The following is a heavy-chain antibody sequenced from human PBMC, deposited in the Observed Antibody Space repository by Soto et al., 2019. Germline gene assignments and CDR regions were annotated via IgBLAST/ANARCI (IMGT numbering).Heavy chain of an antibody. Sequence: SETLSLTCTVSGGSISSYYWSWIRQPPGKGLEWIGYIYYSGSTNYNPSLKSRVTMSVDTSKNQFSLKLSSVTAADTAVYYCAREVGSGYDILTGYQPDYWGQGTLVTVSS. D-gene: IGHD3-9*01. CDR2: IYYSGST. CDR3: AREVGSGYDILTGYQPDY. CDR1: GGSISSYY. J-gene: IGHJ4*02. V-gene: IGHV4-59*01.